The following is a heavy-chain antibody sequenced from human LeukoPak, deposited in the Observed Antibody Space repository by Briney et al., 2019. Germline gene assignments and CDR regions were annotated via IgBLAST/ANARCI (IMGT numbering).Heavy chain of an antibody. D-gene: IGHD3-10*01. J-gene: IGHJ4*02. CDR1: GFTFSSYW. V-gene: IGHV3-74*01. CDR2: INSDGSRT. CDR3: ARESRRHYYGSGSFDY. Sequence: VGSLRLSCAASGFTFSSYWMHSVRHAPGKGLWCVSRINSDGSRTSYADSVKGRFTISRDNAKNTLYLQMNSLRAEDTAVYYCARESRRHYYGSGSFDYWGQGTLVTVSS.